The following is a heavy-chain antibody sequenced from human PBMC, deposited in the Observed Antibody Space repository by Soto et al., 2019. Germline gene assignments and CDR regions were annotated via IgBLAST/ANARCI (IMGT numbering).Heavy chain of an antibody. CDR2: INPNGKTT. D-gene: IGHD2-2*01. Sequence: ASVKVSCKASGYTFSNYYMHWVRQAPGQGLEWMGGINPNGKTTYYAQKFPGRLTVTRDTSTSTVYMELSSLRSDDTAVYYCAREGATAAKMFDYWGQGTLVTVSS. CDR3: AREGATAAKMFDY. CDR1: GYTFSNYY. J-gene: IGHJ4*02. V-gene: IGHV1-46*01.